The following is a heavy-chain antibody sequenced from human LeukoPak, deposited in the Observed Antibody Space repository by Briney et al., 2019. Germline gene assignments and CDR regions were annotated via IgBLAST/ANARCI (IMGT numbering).Heavy chain of an antibody. D-gene: IGHD3-3*01. CDR3: AKDSKRFLEWSPYYFDY. CDR1: GFTFSSYG. Sequence: GGSLRLSCAASGFTFSSYGMHWVRQAPGKGLEWVAVIWYDGSNKYYADSVKGRFTISRDNSKNTLYLQINSLRAEDTAVYYCAKDSKRFLEWSPYYFDYWGQGTLVTVSS. J-gene: IGHJ4*02. V-gene: IGHV3-33*06. CDR2: IWYDGSNK.